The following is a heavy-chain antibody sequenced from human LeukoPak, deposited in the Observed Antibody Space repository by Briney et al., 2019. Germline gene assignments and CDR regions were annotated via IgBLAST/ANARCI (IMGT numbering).Heavy chain of an antibody. Sequence: GSLRLSCTTSGFTFGDYAMSWVRQAPGKGLEWVSFIRRKAHGGTTEYAASVKGRFSSSRDDSKSIAYLQMNSLKTEDTAVYFCTRVTYYYDNSGYFHFDSWGQGSLVTVSS. CDR1: GFTFGDYA. V-gene: IGHV3-49*04. CDR3: TRVTYYYDNSGYFHFDS. J-gene: IGHJ4*02. CDR2: IRRKAHGGTT. D-gene: IGHD3-22*01.